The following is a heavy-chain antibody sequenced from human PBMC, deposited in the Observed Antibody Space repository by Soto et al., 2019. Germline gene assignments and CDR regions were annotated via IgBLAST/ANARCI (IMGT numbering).Heavy chain of an antibody. Sequence: QVQLVQSGAEVKRPGSSVKVSCQTSGGTFRTYTINWVRQAPGQGLEWMGRIIPILDVANYAQKFQGRVTITADXSXSXAXXEXXXXXSXXXXXXXXAXXIQEDIXVAXPKDIWFDPWGQGTLVTVSS. D-gene: IGHD6-19*01. J-gene: IGHJ5*02. CDR2: IIPILDVA. V-gene: IGHV1-69*02. CDR3: AXXIQEDIXVAXPKDIWFDP. CDR1: GGTFRTYT.